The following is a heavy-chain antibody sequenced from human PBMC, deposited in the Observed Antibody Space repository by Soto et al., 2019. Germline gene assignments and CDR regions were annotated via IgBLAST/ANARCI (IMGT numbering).Heavy chain of an antibody. CDR1: GFTFSHAG. V-gene: IGHV3-23*01. CDR2: ITGSGSTT. J-gene: IGHJ4*02. D-gene: IGHD1-26*01. Sequence: LXLSCETSGFTFSHAGMTWFLQAPGKGLEWVSGITGSGSTTYYADSVKGRFTVSRDNSNNTLYLQMTSLRGDDTAVYYCAKAVVGATNRPLEYWGQGTLVPVSS. CDR3: AKAVVGATNRPLEY.